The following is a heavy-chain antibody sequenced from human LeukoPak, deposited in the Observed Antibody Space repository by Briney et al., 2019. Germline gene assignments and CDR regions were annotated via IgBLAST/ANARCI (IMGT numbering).Heavy chain of an antibody. D-gene: IGHD5-24*01. V-gene: IGHV4-59*01. CDR3: ARGKVEMATILGWFDP. CDR1: GGSISSYY. J-gene: IGHJ5*02. CDR2: IYYSGST. Sequence: SETLSLTCTVSGGSISSYYWSWIRQPPGKGLEWIGYIYYSGSTNYNPSLKSRVTISVDTSKNQFSLKLSSVTAADTAVYYCARGKVEMATILGWFDPWGQGTLVTVSS.